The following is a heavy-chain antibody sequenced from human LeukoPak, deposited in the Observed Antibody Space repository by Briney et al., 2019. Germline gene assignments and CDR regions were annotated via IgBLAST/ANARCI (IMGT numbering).Heavy chain of an antibody. Sequence: GGSLRLSCVASGFTFRDFSMSWVRQAPGKGLEWVSVISNGGDHTYYADSVKGRFAISRDNSKNTLDLQMTGLRAEDTAVYYCARERGRGRDSPWFDYWGQGTLVTVSS. V-gene: IGHV3-23*01. J-gene: IGHJ4*02. CDR1: GFTFRDFS. CDR3: ARERGRGRDSPWFDY. CDR2: ISNGGDHT. D-gene: IGHD1-26*01.